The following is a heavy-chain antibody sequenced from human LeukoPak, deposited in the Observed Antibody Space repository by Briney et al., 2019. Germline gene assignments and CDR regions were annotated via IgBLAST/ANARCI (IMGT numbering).Heavy chain of an antibody. Sequence: SETLSLTCTVSGGSISSYYWSWIRQPPGKGLEWVGYIYSSGTTKYNPSLKSRATISIDTSNSQLSLSLSSVSAADTAVYYCARRGPGPQLGDYVAYYFDHWGQGTLVTVSS. CDR3: ARRGPGPQLGDYVAYYFDH. CDR2: IYSSGTT. D-gene: IGHD3-16*01. CDR1: GGSISSYY. V-gene: IGHV4-4*09. J-gene: IGHJ4*02.